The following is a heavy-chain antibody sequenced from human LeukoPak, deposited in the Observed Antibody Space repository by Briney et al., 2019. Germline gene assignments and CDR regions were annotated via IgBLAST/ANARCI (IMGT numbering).Heavy chain of an antibody. Sequence: GGSLRLSCAASGFTFSSYSMNWVRQAQGKGMELVSCISSRSTYTYYADSVKGRFTSARDNAKNSLYLQMNSLRAEDTAVYYCAKGYHDSGGSWTPSDYWGQGTLVTVSS. D-gene: IGHD3-22*01. CDR2: ISSRSTYT. V-gene: IGHV3-21*01. CDR1: GFTFSSYS. CDR3: AKGYHDSGGSWTPSDY. J-gene: IGHJ4*02.